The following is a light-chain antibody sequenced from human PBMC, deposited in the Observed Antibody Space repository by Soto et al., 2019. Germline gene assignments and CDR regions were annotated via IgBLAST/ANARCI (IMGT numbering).Light chain of an antibody. CDR1: QNFGNTF. CDR3: PQYGSSPYT. Sequence: EIVLTQSPGTLSLSPGERATLSCRASQNFGNTFLAWYQQKPGQAPRLFIYDASSRATGIPDRFSGSGSETDFSLTISRLETEDFAVYYCPQYGSSPYTFGQGTRLEIK. V-gene: IGKV3-20*01. CDR2: DAS. J-gene: IGKJ2*01.